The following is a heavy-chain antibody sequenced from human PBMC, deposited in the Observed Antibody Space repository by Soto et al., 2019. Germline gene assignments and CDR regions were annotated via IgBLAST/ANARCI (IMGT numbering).Heavy chain of an antibody. CDR1: GGSISSGGYY. Sequence: SETLSLTCTVSGGSISSGGYYWSWIRQHPGKGLEWIGYIYYSGSTYYNPSLKSRVTISVDTSKNQFSLKLSSVTAADTAVYYCARVFAYCGGDCYLFSFDPWGQGTLVTVSS. CDR3: ARVFAYCGGDCYLFSFDP. CDR2: IYYSGST. V-gene: IGHV4-31*03. D-gene: IGHD2-21*02. J-gene: IGHJ5*02.